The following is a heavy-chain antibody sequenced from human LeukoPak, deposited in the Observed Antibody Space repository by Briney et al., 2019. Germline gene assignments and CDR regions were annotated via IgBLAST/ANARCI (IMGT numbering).Heavy chain of an antibody. CDR2: FDPEDGET. CDR1: GYTLTELS. V-gene: IGHV1-24*01. CDR3: ATTGEQWLAPSKNWFDP. D-gene: IGHD6-19*01. J-gene: IGHJ5*02. Sequence: ASVKVSCKVSGYTLTELSMHWVRQAPGKGLEWMGGFDPEDGETIYARKFQGRVTMTEDTSTDTAYMELSSPRSEDTAVYYCATTGEQWLAPSKNWFDPWGQGTLVTVSS.